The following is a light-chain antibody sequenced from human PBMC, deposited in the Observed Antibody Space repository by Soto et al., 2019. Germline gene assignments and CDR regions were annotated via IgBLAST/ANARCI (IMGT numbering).Light chain of an antibody. J-gene: IGKJ2*01. V-gene: IGKV3-20*01. CDR1: QSVRSNY. Sequence: EIVLTQSPGTLSLSPGERATLSCRASQSVRSNYLAWYQHEIGRAPRLLIYGASTRATGIPDRFSSSGSGTDFTLTISRLEPEDFAVYYCQQYGISPPYTFGQGTKLEIK. CDR2: GAS. CDR3: QQYGISPPYT.